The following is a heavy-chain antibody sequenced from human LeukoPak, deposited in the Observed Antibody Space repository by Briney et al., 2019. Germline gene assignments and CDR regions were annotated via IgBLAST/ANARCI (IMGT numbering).Heavy chain of an antibody. CDR3: AREYPLSYSSGWYDY. V-gene: IGHV1-8*01. J-gene: IGHJ4*02. CDR2: MNPNSGNT. Sequence: WASVKVSCKASGYTFTSYDINWVRQPTGQGLEWMGWMNPNSGNTGYAQKFQGRVTMTRNTSISTAYMELSSLRSEDTAVYYCAREYPLSYSSGWYDYWGQGTLVTVSS. CDR1: GYTFTSYD. D-gene: IGHD6-19*01.